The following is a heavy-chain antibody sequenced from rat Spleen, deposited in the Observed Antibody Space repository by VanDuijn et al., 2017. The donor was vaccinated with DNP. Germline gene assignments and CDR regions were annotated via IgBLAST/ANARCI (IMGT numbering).Heavy chain of an antibody. V-gene: IGHV5-7*01. Sequence: EVQLVESGGGLVQPGRSLKLSCAASGFTFSDYNMAWVRQAPKNGLEWVATISYDGSSTYYRDSVKGRFTISRDNAKSTLYLQMDSLRSEDTATYYCASLNNYNWFAYWGQGTLVTVSS. J-gene: IGHJ3*01. D-gene: IGHD1-10*01. CDR3: ASLNNYNWFAY. CDR1: GFTFSDYN. CDR2: ISYDGSST.